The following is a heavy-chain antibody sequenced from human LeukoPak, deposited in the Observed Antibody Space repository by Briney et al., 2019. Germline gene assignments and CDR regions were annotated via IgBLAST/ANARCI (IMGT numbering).Heavy chain of an antibody. CDR3: AREARDYSGYSGYYMDV. V-gene: IGHV4-39*07. Sequence: SETLSLTCTVSGGSISSSTDNWGWIRQPPRKGLEWIGSIYYSGSTYYNPSLKSRVTISVDTSKNQFSLKLSSVTAADTAVYYCAREARDYSGYSGYYMDVWGKGTTVAVSS. CDR1: GGSISSSTDN. D-gene: IGHD3-22*01. J-gene: IGHJ6*03. CDR2: IYYSGST.